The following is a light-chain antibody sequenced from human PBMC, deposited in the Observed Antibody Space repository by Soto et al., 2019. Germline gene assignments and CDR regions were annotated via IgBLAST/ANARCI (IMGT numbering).Light chain of an antibody. CDR2: GAS. V-gene: IGKV3-20*01. J-gene: IGKJ1*01. CDR3: QQYGTSPRT. CDR1: QSIFSNY. Sequence: EVMLTQSPGTLSLSPGERATLSCRASQSIFSNYLAWYQQKSGQAPRLLIYGASNRATGIPDRFSGSGSGKDFTLTISRLEPEDFAVYYCQQYGTSPRTFGQGTKVEFK.